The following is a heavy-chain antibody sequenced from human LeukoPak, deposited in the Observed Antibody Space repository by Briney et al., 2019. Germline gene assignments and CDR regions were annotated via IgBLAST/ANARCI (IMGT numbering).Heavy chain of an antibody. J-gene: IGHJ5*02. CDR3: ARVIRGYCSSTSCYTHWFDL. CDR2: ISAYNGNT. D-gene: IGHD2-2*02. Sequence: ASVKVSCKASGYTFTSYGISWVRQAPGQGLEWMGWISAYNGNTNYAQKLQGRVTMTTDTSTSTAYMELRSLRSDDTAVYYCARVIRGYCSSTSCYTHWFDLWGQGTLVTVSS. CDR1: GYTFTSYG. V-gene: IGHV1-18*01.